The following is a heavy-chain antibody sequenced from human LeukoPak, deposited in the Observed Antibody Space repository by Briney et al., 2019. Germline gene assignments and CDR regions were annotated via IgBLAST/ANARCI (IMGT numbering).Heavy chain of an antibody. CDR3: AKARAGDITAAFNY. V-gene: IGHV3-23*01. CDR1: GFTFSSYS. J-gene: IGHJ4*02. D-gene: IGHD6-13*01. Sequence: GGSLRLSCAASGFTFSSYSMNWVRQAPGKGLEWVSGITSGANTYYADSVKGRFTISRDNSENTLNLQMNSLRAEDTAIYYCAKARAGDITAAFNYWGQGTLVTVSS. CDR2: ITSGANT.